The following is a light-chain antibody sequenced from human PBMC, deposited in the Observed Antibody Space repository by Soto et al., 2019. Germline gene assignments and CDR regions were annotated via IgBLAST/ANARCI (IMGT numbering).Light chain of an antibody. CDR3: CSYAGSYTLYV. V-gene: IGLV2-11*01. Sequence: ALAQPRSVSGSPVQSVTISCTGTSSDVGGYNYVSLYQHHPGKAPKLMIYDVSKRPSGVPDRFSGSKSGNTASLTISGLQAEDEADYYRCSYAGSYTLYVFGTGTKVTV. CDR1: SSDVGGYNY. J-gene: IGLJ1*01. CDR2: DVS.